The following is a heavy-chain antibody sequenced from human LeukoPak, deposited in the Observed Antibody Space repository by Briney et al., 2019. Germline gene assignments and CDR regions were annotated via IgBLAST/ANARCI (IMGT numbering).Heavy chain of an antibody. Sequence: KLSGPTLVNPTQTLTLTCTFSGFSLSTSGVGVAWIRQPPGKALEWLALICWNDVKHYSPSLKSRLTITKHTSKNQVVLTMTNVDPVDTARYYCVHTAISYYTADSWGQGTLVTVSS. D-gene: IGHD3-10*01. J-gene: IGHJ4*02. CDR1: GFSLSTSGVG. CDR2: ICWNDVK. CDR3: VHTAISYYTADS. V-gene: IGHV2-5*01.